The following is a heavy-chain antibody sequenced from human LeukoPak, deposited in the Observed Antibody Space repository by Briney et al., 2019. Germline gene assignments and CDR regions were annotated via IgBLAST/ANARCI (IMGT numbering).Heavy chain of an antibody. Sequence: PGRSLRLSCAASGFTFDDYAMHWVRQAPGKGLEWVSGISWNSGSIGYADSVKGRFTISRDNAKNSLYLQMNSLRAEDTALYYCASSGSYYRNFDHWGQGTLVTVSS. V-gene: IGHV3-9*01. CDR2: ISWNSGSI. D-gene: IGHD3-10*01. CDR1: GFTFDDYA. CDR3: ASSGSYYRNFDH. J-gene: IGHJ4*02.